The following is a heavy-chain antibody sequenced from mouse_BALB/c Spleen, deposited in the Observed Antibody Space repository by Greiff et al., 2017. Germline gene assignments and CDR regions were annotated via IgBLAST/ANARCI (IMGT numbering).Heavy chain of an antibody. CDR2: ISYSGST. Sequence: VQLKESGPSLVKPSQTLSLTCSVTGDSITSGYWNWIRKFPGNKLEYMGYISYSGSTYYNPSLKSRISITRDTSKNQYYLQLNSVTTEDTATYYGARWRDGYYNWYFDVWGAGTTVTVSS. D-gene: IGHD2-3*01. V-gene: IGHV3-8*02. CDR1: GDSITSGY. CDR3: ARWRDGYYNWYFDV. J-gene: IGHJ1*01.